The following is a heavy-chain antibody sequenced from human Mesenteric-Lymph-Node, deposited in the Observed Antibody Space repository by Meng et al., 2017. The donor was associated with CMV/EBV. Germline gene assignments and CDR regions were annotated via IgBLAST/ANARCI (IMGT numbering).Heavy chain of an antibody. CDR1: GFTFSSYA. J-gene: IGHJ3*01. V-gene: IGHV3-23*01. D-gene: IGHD4/OR15-4a*01. CDR2: ISGSGGST. CDR3: ARALRAYDYPRDAFGV. Sequence: GGSLRLSCAASGFTFSSYAMSWVRQAPGKGLEWVSAISGSGGSTYYADSVKGRFTISRDNSKNTLYLQMNSLRAEDTAVYYCARALRAYDYPRDAFGVWGQGTMVTVSS.